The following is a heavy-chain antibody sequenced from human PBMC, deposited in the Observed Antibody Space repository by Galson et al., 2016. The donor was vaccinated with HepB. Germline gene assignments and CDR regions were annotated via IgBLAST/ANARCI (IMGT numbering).Heavy chain of an antibody. V-gene: IGHV3-23*01. CDR1: GFTFTTSA. J-gene: IGHJ3*02. CDR3: ARERFCSSATCYVGDAFHI. Sequence: SLRLSCAASGFTFTTSAMSWVRQAPGKELEWVSAISGSGGGTFYADSVKGRFTISRDNAKNSLYVQMDSLRAEDTAVYFCARERFCSSATCYVGDAFHIGGQGTMVTVSS. D-gene: IGHD2-2*01. CDR2: ISGSGGGT.